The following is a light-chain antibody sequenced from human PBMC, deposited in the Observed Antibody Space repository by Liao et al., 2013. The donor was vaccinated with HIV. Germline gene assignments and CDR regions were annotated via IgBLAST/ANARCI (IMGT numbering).Light chain of an antibody. CDR2: YHS. J-gene: IGLJ2*01. Sequence: SYVVTQPPSVSVAPGKTASITCEGNKLGSKVVHWYQHKPGQAPVLVIYYHSDRPSGIPERFSGSKSGSTATLTISRVEAGDEADYYCQVWDSTTDRVLFGGGTNLTVL. CDR3: QVWDSTTDRVL. CDR1: KLGSKV. V-gene: IGLV3-21*01.